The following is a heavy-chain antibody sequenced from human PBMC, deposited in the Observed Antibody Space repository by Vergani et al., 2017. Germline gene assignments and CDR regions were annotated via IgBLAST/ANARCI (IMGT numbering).Heavy chain of an antibody. Sequence: QVQLVQSGAEVKKPGASVKVSCKASGYTFTGYYMHWVRQAPGQGLEWMGWINPNSGGTNYAQKFQGRVTMTRDTSISTAYMELSRLRSDDTAVYYWARAGIVVVPAAILTYFDYWGQGTLVTVSS. J-gene: IGHJ4*02. V-gene: IGHV1-2*02. CDR2: INPNSGGT. CDR1: GYTFTGYY. D-gene: IGHD2-2*02. CDR3: ARAGIVVVPAAILTYFDY.